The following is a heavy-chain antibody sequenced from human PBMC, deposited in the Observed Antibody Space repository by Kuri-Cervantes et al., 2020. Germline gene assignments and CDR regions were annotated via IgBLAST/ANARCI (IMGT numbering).Heavy chain of an antibody. D-gene: IGHD6-19*01. CDR1: GGSISSGGYY. CDR2: IYDSGTT. J-gene: IGHJ5*02. Sequence: LRLSCTVSGGSISSGGYYWSWIRQHPGKGLEWIGYIYDSGTTYYNPSLKSRVTISVDMSKNQFSLILSSVTAADTAMYYCARAGIRVAGFGGPGYNWFDPWGQGTLVTVSS. V-gene: IGHV4-31*03. CDR3: ARAGIRVAGFGGPGYNWFDP.